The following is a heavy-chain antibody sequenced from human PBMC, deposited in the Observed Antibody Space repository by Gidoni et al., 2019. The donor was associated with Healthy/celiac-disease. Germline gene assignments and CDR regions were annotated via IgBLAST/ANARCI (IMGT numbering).Heavy chain of an antibody. V-gene: IGHV1-69*01. CDR2: ILPIFGTA. J-gene: IGHJ6*02. D-gene: IGHD1-7*01. CDR3: ERDNLELARGYYYYGMDV. Sequence: QVQLVQAGAEVKKPGSSVTVSCKASGGTFSSYAISWVRQAPGQRLEWMGGILPIFGTADYTQKFQSRVTITADESTSTAYMELRSLRSEDTAVYYCERDNLELARGYYYYGMDVWGQGTTVTVSS. CDR1: GGTFSSYA.